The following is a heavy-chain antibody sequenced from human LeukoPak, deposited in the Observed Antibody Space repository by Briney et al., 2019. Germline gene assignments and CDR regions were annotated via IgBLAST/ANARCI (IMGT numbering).Heavy chain of an antibody. J-gene: IGHJ4*02. CDR1: GFTFSNAW. V-gene: IGHV3-15*01. Sequence: PGGSLRLSCAASGFTFSNAWMSWVRQAPGKGLEWVGRIKSKTDGGTTDYAAPVKGRFTISRDDSKSIAYLQMNSLKTEDTAVYYCTRAGQEWIQLWDYWGQGTLVTVSS. D-gene: IGHD5-18*01. CDR2: IKSKTDGGTT. CDR3: TRAGQEWIQLWDY.